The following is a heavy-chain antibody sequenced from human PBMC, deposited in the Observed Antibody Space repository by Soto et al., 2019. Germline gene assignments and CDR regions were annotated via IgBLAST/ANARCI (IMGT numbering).Heavy chain of an antibody. CDR1: GFTFSSYG. Sequence: QVQLVESGGGVVQPGRSLRLSCAASGFTFSSYGMHWVRQAPGKGLEWVAVIWYDGSNKYYADSVKGRFTISRYNSKXXXXXXXXXXXXXXXXXXXXXXXXXXXXXXWFDPWGQGTLVTVSS. CDR2: IWYDGSNK. V-gene: IGHV3-33*01. CDR3: XXXXXXXXXXWFDP. J-gene: IGHJ5*02.